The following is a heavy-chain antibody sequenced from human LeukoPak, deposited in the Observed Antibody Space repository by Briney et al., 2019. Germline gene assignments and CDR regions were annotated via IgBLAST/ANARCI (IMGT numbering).Heavy chain of an antibody. V-gene: IGHV1-69*05. CDR2: IIPIFGTA. CDR1: GGSFSSYA. Sequence: SVKVSCKASGGSFSSYALSWVRQAPGQGLEWMGGIIPIFGTANYAQRFQGRVTITTDESTSTAYMELSSLRSEDTAVYYCAGIYPSSYCSDTSCYTGHAFDIWGQGTLVTVSS. J-gene: IGHJ3*02. D-gene: IGHD2-2*02. CDR3: AGIYPSSYCSDTSCYTGHAFDI.